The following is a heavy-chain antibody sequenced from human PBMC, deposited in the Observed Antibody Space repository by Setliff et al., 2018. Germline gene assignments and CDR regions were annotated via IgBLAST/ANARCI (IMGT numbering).Heavy chain of an antibody. CDR1: GYTFTTYA. V-gene: IGHV1-3*01. J-gene: IGHJ4*02. CDR2: INAGKGNT. D-gene: IGHD2-15*01. CDR3: ATPHCSDGTCRYYFES. Sequence: GASVKVSCKASGYTFTTYAMHWVRQAPGQRLEWMGWINAGKGNTKYSQKFQGRVTITRDTSASTAYMELSSLRSEDTAMYYCATPHCSDGTCRYYFESWGQGTLVTVSS.